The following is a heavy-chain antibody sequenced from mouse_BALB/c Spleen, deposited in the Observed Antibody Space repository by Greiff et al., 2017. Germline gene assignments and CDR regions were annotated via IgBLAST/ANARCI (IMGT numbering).Heavy chain of an antibody. Sequence: EVKLVESGGGLVQPGGSRKLSCAASGFTFSSFGMHWVRQAPEKGLEWVAYISSGSSTIYYADTVKGRFTISRDNPKNTLFLQMTILRSEYTAMYYCARCYGSSSWFAYWGQGTLVTVSA. CDR3: ARCYGSSSWFAY. CDR1: GFTFSSFG. J-gene: IGHJ3*01. V-gene: IGHV5-17*02. D-gene: IGHD1-1*01. CDR2: ISSGSSTI.